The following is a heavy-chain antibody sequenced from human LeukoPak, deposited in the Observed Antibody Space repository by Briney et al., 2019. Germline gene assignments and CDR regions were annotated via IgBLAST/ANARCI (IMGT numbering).Heavy chain of an antibody. CDR1: GFTFSSYS. Sequence: GGSLRLSCAASGFTFSSYSINWVRQAPGKGLEWVSSISSSSSYTHYADSVKGRFTISRDNAKNSLYLQMNSLRAEDTAVYYCARVLWAYGSGNTDYWGQGTLVTVSS. J-gene: IGHJ4*02. D-gene: IGHD3-10*01. CDR3: ARVLWAYGSGNTDY. V-gene: IGHV3-21*01. CDR2: ISSSSSYT.